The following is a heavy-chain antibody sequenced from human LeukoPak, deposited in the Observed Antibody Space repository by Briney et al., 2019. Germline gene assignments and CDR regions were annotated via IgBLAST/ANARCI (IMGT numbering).Heavy chain of an antibody. CDR3: AREDWSDYYDSSGYALDP. J-gene: IGHJ5*02. V-gene: IGHV3-64*01. CDR1: EFTFSSYA. CDR2: ISSNGGST. Sequence: QPGGSLRLSCAASEFTFSSYAMHWVRQAPGKGLEYVSAISSNGGSTYYANSVKGRFTISRDNSKNTLYLQMGSLRAEDMAVYYCAREDWSDYYDSSGYALDPWGQGTLVTVSS. D-gene: IGHD3-22*01.